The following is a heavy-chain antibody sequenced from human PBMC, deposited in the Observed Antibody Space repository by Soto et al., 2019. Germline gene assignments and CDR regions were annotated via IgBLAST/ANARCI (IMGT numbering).Heavy chain of an antibody. CDR3: ARACGGDCYSGFDY. J-gene: IGHJ4*02. CDR2: INHSGST. V-gene: IGHV4-34*01. CDR1: GGSFSGYY. D-gene: IGHD2-21*02. Sequence: SETLSLTCAVYGGSFSGYYWSWIRQPPGKGLEWIGYINHSGSTNYNPSLKSRVTISVDTSKNQFSLKLSSVTAADTAVYYCARACGGDCYSGFDYWGQGTLVTVSS.